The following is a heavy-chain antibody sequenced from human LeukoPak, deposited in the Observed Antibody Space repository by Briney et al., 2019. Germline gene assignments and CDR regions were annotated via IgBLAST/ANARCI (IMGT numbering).Heavy chain of an antibody. CDR3: ARSKVPATGNWFDP. Sequence: SETLSLTCAVYGGSFSGYYWSWIRQPPGKGLEWIGEINHSGSTNYNPSLKSRVTISVDTSKSQFSLKLSSVTAADTAVYYCARSKVPATGNWFDPWGQGTQVTVSS. CDR2: INHSGST. CDR1: GGSFSGYY. V-gene: IGHV4-34*01. D-gene: IGHD2-21*02. J-gene: IGHJ5*02.